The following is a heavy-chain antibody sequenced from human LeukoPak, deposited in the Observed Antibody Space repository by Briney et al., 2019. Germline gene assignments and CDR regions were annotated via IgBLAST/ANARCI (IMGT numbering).Heavy chain of an antibody. CDR3: AKPPYGSDSYYSDY. Sequence: GGSLRLSCAASGVTFARYAMSWVRQAPGKGLEWVSAIRGSGDTTYYADSVKGRFTISRDNSKSALYLQMNSLRAEDTAVYYCAKPPYGSDSYYSDYWGQGTLVTVSS. J-gene: IGHJ4*02. CDR2: IRGSGDTT. D-gene: IGHD3-10*01. V-gene: IGHV3-23*01. CDR1: GVTFARYA.